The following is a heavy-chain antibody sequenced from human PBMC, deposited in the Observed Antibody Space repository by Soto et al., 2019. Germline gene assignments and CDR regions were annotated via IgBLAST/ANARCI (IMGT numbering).Heavy chain of an antibody. CDR2: IYYRGST. V-gene: IGHV4-59*01. D-gene: IGHD1-20*01. J-gene: IGHJ4*02. Sequence: SETLSLTCTVSGSAISSYYWSWIRQPPGKGLEWIGYIYYRGSTKYDPSLKSRVTLSVDTSKSQSALNLSSVNVADAAVYYCARGWYLDYWGQGTLVTVSS. CDR3: ARGWYLDY. CDR1: GSAISSYY.